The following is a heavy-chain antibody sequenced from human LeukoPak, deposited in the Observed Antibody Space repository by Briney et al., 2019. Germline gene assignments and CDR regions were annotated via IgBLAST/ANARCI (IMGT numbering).Heavy chain of an antibody. CDR2: IGSDGDGT. V-gene: IGHV3-64D*06. Sequence: GGSLRLSCSASGFPFSTLGMHWVRQAPGKGLEHVSTIGSDGDGTYYADSVKDRFIISRDNSKNAVYLQMSSLRPEDTAVYYCARYFGDPQGMDVWGQGTTVTVSS. CDR1: GFPFSTLG. CDR3: ARYFGDPQGMDV. D-gene: IGHD3-10*01. J-gene: IGHJ6*02.